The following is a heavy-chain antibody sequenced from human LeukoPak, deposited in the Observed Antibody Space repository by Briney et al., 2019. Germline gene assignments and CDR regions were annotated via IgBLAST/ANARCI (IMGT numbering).Heavy chain of an antibody. Sequence: SETLSLTCTVSGGSISSSSYYWGWIRQPPGKGLEWIGSIYYSGSTNYNPSLKSRVTISVDTSKNQFSLKLSSVTAADTAVYYCAREMGGWSDAFDIWGQGTMVTVSS. CDR3: AREMGGWSDAFDI. J-gene: IGHJ3*02. V-gene: IGHV4-39*07. CDR1: GGSISSSSYY. D-gene: IGHD3-16*01. CDR2: IYYSGST.